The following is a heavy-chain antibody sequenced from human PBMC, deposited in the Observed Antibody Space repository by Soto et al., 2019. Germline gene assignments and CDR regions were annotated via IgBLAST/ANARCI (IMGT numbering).Heavy chain of an antibody. D-gene: IGHD3-10*01. CDR1: GGSISSYY. Sequence: QVRLQESGPGLVKPSETLSLTCTVSGGSISSYYWSWIRQPPGKGLEWIGYIYYSGSTNYNPSLKSRVTISVDTSKNQFSRKLSSVTAADTAVYYCARDRDGAFDYWGQGTLVTVSS. CDR3: ARDRDGAFDY. J-gene: IGHJ4*02. V-gene: IGHV4-59*01. CDR2: IYYSGST.